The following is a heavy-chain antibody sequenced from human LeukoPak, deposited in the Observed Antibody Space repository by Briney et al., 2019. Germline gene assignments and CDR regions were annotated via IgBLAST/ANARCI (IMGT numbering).Heavy chain of an antibody. J-gene: IGHJ4*02. V-gene: IGHV3-23*01. Sequence: GGSLRLSCAASGFTFSSYSMNWVRQAPGKGLEWVSAISGSGGSTYYADSVKGRFTISRDNSKNTLYLQMNSLRAEDTAVYYCAKDIEDCSSTSCYTYWGQGTLVTVSS. CDR2: ISGSGGST. CDR3: AKDIEDCSSTSCYTY. CDR1: GFTFSSYS. D-gene: IGHD2-2*01.